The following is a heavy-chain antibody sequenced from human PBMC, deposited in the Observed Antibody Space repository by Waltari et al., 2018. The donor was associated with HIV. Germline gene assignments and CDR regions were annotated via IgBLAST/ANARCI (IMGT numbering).Heavy chain of an antibody. D-gene: IGHD4-17*01. J-gene: IGHJ4*02. CDR1: GVTFSSYS. V-gene: IGHV3-21*02. CDR3: ARDLTVTTTAFFDY. Sequence: EVQLVESGGGLVKPGGSLRLSCAASGVTFSSYSMNWSRQAPGKGLEWVSSISSGSTYLYYADSRRGRFTTSRDDAQNSLYLQMNSLKAEDTAVYYCARDLTVTTTAFFDYWGQGTLVTVSS. CDR2: ISSGSTYL.